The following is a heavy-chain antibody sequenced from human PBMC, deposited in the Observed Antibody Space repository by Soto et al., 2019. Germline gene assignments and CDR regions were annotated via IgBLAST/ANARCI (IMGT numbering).Heavy chain of an antibody. Sequence: ASVKVSCKASGYTFSSYDINWVRQATGQGPEWMGWMNPNSGITGYAQKFQGRVTMTRNTSISTAYMELSSLRSEDTAVYYCARGKLTYFDYWGQGTLVTVSS. CDR3: ARGKLTYFDY. D-gene: IGHD1-1*01. CDR2: MNPNSGIT. CDR1: GYTFSSYD. J-gene: IGHJ4*02. V-gene: IGHV1-8*01.